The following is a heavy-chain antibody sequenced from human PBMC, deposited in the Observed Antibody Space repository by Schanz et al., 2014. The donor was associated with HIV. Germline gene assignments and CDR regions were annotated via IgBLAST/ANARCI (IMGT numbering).Heavy chain of an antibody. J-gene: IGHJ4*02. V-gene: IGHV3-23*01. CDR2: VTNSGSYV. CDR3: AKDQGDVTGTPFDY. Sequence: EVQLLESGGDLAQPGDSLRLSCVASGFVFRDFAMAWVRQAPGKGLEWVSAVTNSGSYVNYADSVKGRFTMSRDNSKNTLFLQMNSLRAEDTAMYYCAKDQGDVTGTPFDYWGQGTLVTVSS. CDR1: GFVFRDFA. D-gene: IGHD1-20*01.